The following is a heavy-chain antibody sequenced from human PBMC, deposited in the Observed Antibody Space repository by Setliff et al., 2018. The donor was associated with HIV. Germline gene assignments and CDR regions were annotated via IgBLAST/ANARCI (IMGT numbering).Heavy chain of an antibody. J-gene: IGHJ3*01. CDR1: GGTFSSYG. CDR3: ARDQAYYYDSSPYYPDAFDL. D-gene: IGHD3-22*01. V-gene: IGHV1-69*10. Sequence: SVNVSCKASGGTFSSYGISWVRQAPGQGLEWMGGIIPILEKANYAQKFQGRVTITADTSTSTAYMELSSLRSEDTAVYYCARDQAYYYDSSPYYPDAFDLWGQGTMVTVSS. CDR2: IIPILEKA.